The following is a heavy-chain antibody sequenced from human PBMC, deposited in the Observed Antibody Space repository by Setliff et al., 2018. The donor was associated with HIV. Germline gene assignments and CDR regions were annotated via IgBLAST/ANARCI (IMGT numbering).Heavy chain of an antibody. CDR2: IYHTGST. Sequence: LSLTCTVSGGSINITSYYWGWIRQPPGNGLEWIGSIYHTGSTYYKPSLKSRVTISVDASKNQFSLKLSSVTAADTAVYYCASLPPLYDSSGYYFDYWGQGTLVTVSS. V-gene: IGHV4-39*01. CDR1: GGSINITSYY. D-gene: IGHD3-22*01. CDR3: ASLPPLYDSSGYYFDY. J-gene: IGHJ4*02.